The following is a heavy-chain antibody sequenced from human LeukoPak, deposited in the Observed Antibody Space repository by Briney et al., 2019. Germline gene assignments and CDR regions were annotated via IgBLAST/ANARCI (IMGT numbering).Heavy chain of an antibody. D-gene: IGHD7-27*01. CDR2: IYYSGST. CDR3: AVAPSGAFDI. Sequence: PSETLSLTCTVSGGSISSGSYYWSWIRQPAGKGLEWIGYIYYSGSTNYNPSLKSRVTISVDTSKNQFSLKLSSVTAADTAVYYCAVAPSGAFDIWGQGTMVTVSS. V-gene: IGHV4-61*10. J-gene: IGHJ3*02. CDR1: GGSISSGSYY.